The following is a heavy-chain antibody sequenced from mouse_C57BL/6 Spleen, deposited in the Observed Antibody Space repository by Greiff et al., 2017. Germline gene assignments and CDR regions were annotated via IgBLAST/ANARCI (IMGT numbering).Heavy chain of an antibody. CDR3: ARDYGGAWFAD. V-gene: IGHV1-80*01. CDR2: IYPGDGGT. CDR1: GYAFSSYW. Sequence: QVQLQQPGAELVKPGASVKISCKASGYAFSSYWMNWVKQRPGKGLEWIGQIYPGDGGTNYNGKFKGKATLTAAKCSSTAYMQHSSLTSEDSAVYFCARDYGGAWFADWGQGTLVTVSA. D-gene: IGHD2-4*01. J-gene: IGHJ3*01.